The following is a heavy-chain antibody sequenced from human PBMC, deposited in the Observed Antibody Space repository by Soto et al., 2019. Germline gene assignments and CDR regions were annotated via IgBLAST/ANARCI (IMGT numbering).Heavy chain of an antibody. CDR1: GGSISSYY. D-gene: IGHD3-10*01. V-gene: IGHV4-59*01. Sequence: QVQLQESGPGLVKPSETLSLTCTVSGGSISSYYWTWIRQPPGKRLEWIGYIYYSGSTNYNPSLKSRVTISLAPSKNQFSLKLSSVTAADTAVYYCARGGTLVRGSGFDPWGQGTLVTVSS. CDR2: IYYSGST. CDR3: ARGGTLVRGSGFDP. J-gene: IGHJ5*02.